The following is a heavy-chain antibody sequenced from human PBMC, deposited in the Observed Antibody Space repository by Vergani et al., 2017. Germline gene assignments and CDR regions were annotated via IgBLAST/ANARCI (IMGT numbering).Heavy chain of an antibody. CDR3: ARGAVAASYYYGMDV. J-gene: IGHJ6*02. V-gene: IGHV5-51*01. Sequence: EVQLVQSGAEVKKPGESLKISCKGSGYSFTSYWIGWVSQMPGKGLEWMGIIYPGDSDTRYSPSFQGQVTISADKSISTAYLQWSSLKASDTAMYYCARGAVAASYYYGMDVWGQGTTVTVSS. CDR1: GYSFTSYW. D-gene: IGHD6-19*01. CDR2: IYPGDSDT.